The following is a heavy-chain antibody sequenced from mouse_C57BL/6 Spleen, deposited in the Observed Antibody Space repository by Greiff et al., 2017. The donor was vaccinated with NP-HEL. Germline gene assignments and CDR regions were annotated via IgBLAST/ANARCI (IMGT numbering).Heavy chain of an antibody. V-gene: IGHV1-4*01. CDR1: GYTFTSYT. CDR2: INPSSGYT. J-gene: IGHJ2*01. D-gene: IGHD1-1*01. CDR3: ARFLLRDYFDY. Sequence: VQLHQSGAELARPGASVKMSCKASGYTFTSYTMHWVKQRPGQGLDWIGYINPSSGYTKYNQKFKDKATLTADKSSSTAYMQLSSLTSEDSAVYYCARFLLRDYFDYWGQGTTLTVSS.